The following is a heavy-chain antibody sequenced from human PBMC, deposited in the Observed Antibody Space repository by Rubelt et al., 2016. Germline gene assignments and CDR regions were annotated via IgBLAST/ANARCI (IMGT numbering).Heavy chain of an antibody. V-gene: IGHV4-61*05. CDR2: IYYSGST. Sequence: QLQLQESGPGLVKPSETLSLTCTVSGGSISGSSYYWGWIRQPPGKGLEWIGYIYYSGSTNYNPSLKSRVTISVDTSKNQFSLKLSSVTAADTAVYYCARDSEVRGAYYYYGMDVWGQGTTVTVSS. CDR1: GGSISGSSYY. D-gene: IGHD3-10*01. CDR3: ARDSEVRGAYYYYGMDV. J-gene: IGHJ6*02.